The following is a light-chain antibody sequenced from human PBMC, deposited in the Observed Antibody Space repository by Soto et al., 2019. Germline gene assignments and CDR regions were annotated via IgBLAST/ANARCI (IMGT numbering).Light chain of an antibody. CDR3: QQYDDLPYT. V-gene: IGKV1-33*01. CDR1: QDIKNF. Sequence: DIQLTQSPSSLSASVGDRVTITCQASQDIKNFLNWYQQKPGKAPKLLIYDGSSLETGVPSRFSGSGSGTDVTFAISSLQSEDIATYYCQQYDDLPYTFGLGTKLEI. CDR2: DGS. J-gene: IGKJ2*01.